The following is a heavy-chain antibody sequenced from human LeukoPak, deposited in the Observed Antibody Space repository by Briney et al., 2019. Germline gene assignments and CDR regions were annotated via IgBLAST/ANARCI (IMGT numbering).Heavy chain of an antibody. D-gene: IGHD3-10*01. CDR2: IYYSGST. CDR3: ARETTDYGSGSYYNLFDY. CDR1: GGSISSGDYY. Sequence: PSETLSLTCTVSGGSISSGDYYWSWIRQPPGKGLEWIGYIYYSGSTYYNPSLKSRVTISVDTSKNQFSLKLSSVTAADTAVYYCARETTDYGSGSYYNLFDYWGQGTLVTVSS. V-gene: IGHV4-30-4*01. J-gene: IGHJ4*02.